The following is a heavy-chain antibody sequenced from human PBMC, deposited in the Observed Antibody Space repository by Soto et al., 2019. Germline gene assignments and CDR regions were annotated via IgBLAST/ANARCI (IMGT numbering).Heavy chain of an antibody. J-gene: IGHJ4*02. Sequence: QVQLVQSGAEVKKPGSSVKVSCKASGGTFSSYTSSWVRQAPGQGLVWMGRIIPILGIANYAQKFQGRVTITADKSTSTAYMELSSLRSENTAVYYCAMEYCSSTSCYRDYWGQGTLVTVSS. CDR3: AMEYCSSTSCYRDY. V-gene: IGHV1-69*02. D-gene: IGHD2-2*02. CDR2: IIPILGIA. CDR1: GGTFSSYT.